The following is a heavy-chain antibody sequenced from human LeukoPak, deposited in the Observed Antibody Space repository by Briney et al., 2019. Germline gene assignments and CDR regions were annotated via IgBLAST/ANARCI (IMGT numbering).Heavy chain of an antibody. Sequence: GASVKVSCKASGGTFSSYAISWVRQAPGQGLEWMGGIIPIFGTANYTQKFQGRVTITADESTSTAYMELSSLRSEDTAVYYCARPPEYDFWRGYYAPGSDDYYYYYGMDVWGQGTTVTVSS. CDR3: ARPPEYDFWRGYYAPGSDDYYYYYGMDV. CDR1: GGTFSSYA. D-gene: IGHD3-3*01. CDR2: IIPIFGTA. V-gene: IGHV1-69*13. J-gene: IGHJ6*02.